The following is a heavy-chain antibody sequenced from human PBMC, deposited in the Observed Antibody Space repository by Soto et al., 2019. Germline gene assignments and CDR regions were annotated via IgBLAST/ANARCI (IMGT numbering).Heavy chain of an antibody. D-gene: IGHD2-2*01. CDR3: ARGRIYCSSTSCYLLSDAFDI. Sequence: ASVKVSCKASGYTFTSYDINWVRQATGQGLEWMGWMNPNSGNTGYAQKFQGRVTMTRNTSISTAYMELSSLRSEDTAVYYCARGRIYCSSTSCYLLSDAFDIWGQGTMVTVSS. V-gene: IGHV1-8*01. CDR2: MNPNSGNT. CDR1: GYTFTSYD. J-gene: IGHJ3*02.